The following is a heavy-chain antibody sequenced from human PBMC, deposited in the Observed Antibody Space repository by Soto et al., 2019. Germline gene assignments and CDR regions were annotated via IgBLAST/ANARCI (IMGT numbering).Heavy chain of an antibody. J-gene: IGHJ5*02. D-gene: IGHD3-9*01. V-gene: IGHV1-3*01. CDR3: EREAIQYYDILTGYYNGFDP. CDR2: INAGNVNT. Sequence: PRSSVKVSCKASGYTFTSYAMHWVRQAPGQRLEWMGWINAGNVNTKYSQKFQGRVTITRYTSASTAYRELSSLRSEDTAVYYCEREAIQYYDILTGYYNGFDPWGQGTRVTFAS. CDR1: GYTFTSYA.